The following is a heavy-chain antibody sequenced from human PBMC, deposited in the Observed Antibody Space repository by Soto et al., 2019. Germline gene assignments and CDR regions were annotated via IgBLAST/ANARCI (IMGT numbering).Heavy chain of an antibody. V-gene: IGHV1-69*06. Sequence: QVQLVQSGAEVKKPGSSVKVSCKASGCTFSSYAISWVRQAPGQGLEWMGGIIPIFGTANYAQKFQGRVTSNADKSTSTAYMELSSLRSEDTAVYYCARGGSYVWYFDYWGQGTLVTVSS. CDR1: GCTFSSYA. CDR3: ARGGSYVWYFDY. J-gene: IGHJ4*02. D-gene: IGHD1-26*01. CDR2: IIPIFGTA.